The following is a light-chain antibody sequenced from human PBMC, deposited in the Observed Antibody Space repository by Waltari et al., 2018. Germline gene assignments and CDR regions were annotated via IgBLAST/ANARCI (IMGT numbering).Light chain of an antibody. CDR2: EVN. CDR3: TSYAGSHNWV. CDR1: SSDVGGYNH. V-gene: IGLV2-8*01. Sequence: QSALPQPPSASGPPGQSVTISFTGTSSDVGGYNHFSWYQHHPGKAPKLMISEVNKRPSGVPDRFSGSKSGNTASLTVSGLQADDEADYYCTSYAGSHNWVFGGGTKLTVL. J-gene: IGLJ2*01.